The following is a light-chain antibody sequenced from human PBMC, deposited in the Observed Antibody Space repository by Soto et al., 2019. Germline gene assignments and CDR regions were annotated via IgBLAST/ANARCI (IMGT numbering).Light chain of an antibody. Sequence: DIQMTQSPSSLSASVGDRVTITCRASQAIRNYLGWFQQKPGEAPKRLIYAASTLQGWVPSRFSGSGSGTASTLTVSSLQPEDFATYYCLQHNSFPFTFGPGTKVYIK. CDR2: AAS. V-gene: IGKV1-17*01. CDR1: QAIRNY. J-gene: IGKJ3*01. CDR3: LQHNSFPFT.